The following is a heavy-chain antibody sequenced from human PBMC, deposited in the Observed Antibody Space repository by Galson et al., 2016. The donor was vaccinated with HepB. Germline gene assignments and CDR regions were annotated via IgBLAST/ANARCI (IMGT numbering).Heavy chain of an antibody. CDR1: GGSISGYY. Sequence: ETLSLTCTVSGGSISGYYCNWIRQPPGKGLEWIGYISYSGSTKSNPSLKSRVTISIDTSKNQFSLKLNSVTAADTAVYFCARERDTMIVDWGQGTLVTVSS. D-gene: IGHD3-22*01. CDR2: ISYSGST. J-gene: IGHJ4*02. V-gene: IGHV4-59*01. CDR3: ARERDTMIVD.